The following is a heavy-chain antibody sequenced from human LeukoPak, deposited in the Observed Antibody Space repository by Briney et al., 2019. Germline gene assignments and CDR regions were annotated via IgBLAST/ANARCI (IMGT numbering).Heavy chain of an antibody. V-gene: IGHV4-4*08. CDR3: ASLYSGSYDTGSFDYFNY. D-gene: IGHD1-26*01. Sequence: SETLSLTCSVSGGPISSYYWSWIRQPPGKGLEWIGYIYYSGSTTPSGTATYNPSLESRVTISVDTSKNQFSLKLSSVTAADTAVYCCASLYSGSYDTGSFDYFNYWGQGTLVTVSS. J-gene: IGHJ4*02. CDR1: GGPISSYY. CDR2: IYYSGSTT.